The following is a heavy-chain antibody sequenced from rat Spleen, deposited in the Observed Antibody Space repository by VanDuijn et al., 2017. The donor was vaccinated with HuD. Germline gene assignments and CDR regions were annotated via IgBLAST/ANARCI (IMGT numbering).Heavy chain of an antibody. CDR2: INRVSSTI. V-gene: IGHV4-2*01. D-gene: IGHD4-3*01. Sequence: EVKLVESGGGLVQPGRSLKLSCAASGFTFNDYWMGWVRQASGKGPEWIGEINRVSSTIKYVPSLKDKLTNPSDNDQTTLYLQMSKMGSEDTAIYYCVREAFGVDYWGQGVMVTVSS. CDR3: VREAFGVDY. J-gene: IGHJ2*01. CDR1: GFTFNDYW.